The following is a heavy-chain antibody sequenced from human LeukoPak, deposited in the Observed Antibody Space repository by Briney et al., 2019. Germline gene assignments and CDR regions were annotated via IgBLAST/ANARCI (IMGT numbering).Heavy chain of an antibody. V-gene: IGHV3-30*02. CDR1: GFTFSDYV. D-gene: IGHD5-12*01. CDR3: AKDSGYGTY. CDR2: IRYDGSHK. J-gene: IGHJ4*02. Sequence: GGSLRLSCAASGFTFSDYVMNWLRQAPGRGLEWVAYIRYDGSHKYYIDSVKGRFTISRDNSKNTLYLQMNSLRAEDTAVYYCAKDSGYGTYWGQGTLVTVSS.